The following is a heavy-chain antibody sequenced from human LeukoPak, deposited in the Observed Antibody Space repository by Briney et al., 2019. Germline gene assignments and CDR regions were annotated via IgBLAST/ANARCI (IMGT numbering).Heavy chain of an antibody. CDR1: GGSIRSGRHH. Sequence: SETLSLTCSVSGGSIRSGRHHWAWVRQPPGKGLEFIGSLDESGRPYYNAPLQSRVTISEDSTGKHFSLNLSSVTAADTAVYFCARGLGGYPFLRDVWGRGTTVIVSS. CDR2: LDESGRP. V-gene: IGHV4-39*07. J-gene: IGHJ6*04. CDR3: ARGLGGYPFLRDV. D-gene: IGHD3-3*01.